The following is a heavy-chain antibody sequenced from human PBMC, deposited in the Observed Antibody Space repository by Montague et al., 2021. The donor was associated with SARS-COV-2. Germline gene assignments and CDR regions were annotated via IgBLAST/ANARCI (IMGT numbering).Heavy chain of an antibody. CDR3: AREYPGFTLDY. CDR2: IYYSGST. V-gene: IGHV4-59*01. CDR1: GGSISSYY. D-gene: IGHD6-25*01. J-gene: IGHJ4*02. Sequence: SETLSLTCTVSGGSISSYYWSWIRQPPGKGLEWIGYIYYSGSTNYNPSLKSRVTISVDTSKNQFSLNLSSVTVADTAVYYCAREYPGFTLDYWGQGTLVTVSS.